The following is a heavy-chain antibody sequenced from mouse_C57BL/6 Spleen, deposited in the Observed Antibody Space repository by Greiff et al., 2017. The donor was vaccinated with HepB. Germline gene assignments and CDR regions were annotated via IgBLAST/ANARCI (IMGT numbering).Heavy chain of an antibody. CDR3: ASPLYYGNYLGYAMDY. CDR2: IYPGDGDT. Sequence: QVQLQQSGPELVKPGASVKISCKASGYAFSSSWMNWVKQRPGKGLEWIGRIYPGDGDTNYKGKFKGKATLTADKSSSTAYMQLSSLTSEDSAVYFCASPLYYGNYLGYAMDYWGQGTSVTVSS. J-gene: IGHJ4*01. CDR1: GYAFSSSW. D-gene: IGHD2-1*01. V-gene: IGHV1-82*01.